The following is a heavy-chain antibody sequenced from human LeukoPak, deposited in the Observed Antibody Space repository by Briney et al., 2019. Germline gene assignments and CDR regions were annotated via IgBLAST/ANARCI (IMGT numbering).Heavy chain of an antibody. D-gene: IGHD3-10*01. J-gene: IGHJ2*01. V-gene: IGHV4-4*09. Sequence: SETLSLTCTVSGGSIRSYYWSWIRRPPGKGLEWIGYIYTSGSTSYNPSLKSRVTISLDTSKNQFSLNLSSVTAADTALYYCARHPLLGSYWYFDLWGRGTLVTVSS. CDR2: IYTSGST. CDR1: GGSIRSYY. CDR3: ARHPLLGSYWYFDL.